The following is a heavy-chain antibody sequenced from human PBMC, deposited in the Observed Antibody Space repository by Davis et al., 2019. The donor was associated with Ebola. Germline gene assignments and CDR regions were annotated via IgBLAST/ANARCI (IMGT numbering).Heavy chain of an antibody. V-gene: IGHV3-7*01. Sequence: GESLKISCAASGFTFSSYWMSWVRQAPGKGLEWVANIKQDGSEKYYVDSVKGRFTISRDNAKNSLYLQMNSLRAEDTAVYYCARIGDRYYYYYYGMDVWGQGTTVTVSS. CDR3: ARIGDRYYYYYYGMDV. D-gene: IGHD3-10*01. J-gene: IGHJ6*02. CDR1: GFTFSSYW. CDR2: IKQDGSEK.